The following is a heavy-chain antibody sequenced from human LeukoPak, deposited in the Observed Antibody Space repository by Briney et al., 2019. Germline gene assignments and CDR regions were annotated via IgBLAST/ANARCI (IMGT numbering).Heavy chain of an antibody. CDR3: ARDLLGWELHYFDY. CDR2: ISGSGGSP. J-gene: IGHJ4*02. D-gene: IGHD1-26*01. V-gene: IGHV3-23*01. Sequence: GGSLRLSCAASGFTFSSSAMSWVRQAPGKGLEWVSSISGSGGSPYYADSGKGRFSISRDNAKNSLYLQLNSLRAEDTAVYYCARDLLGWELHYFDYWGQGTLVTVSS. CDR1: GFTFSSSA.